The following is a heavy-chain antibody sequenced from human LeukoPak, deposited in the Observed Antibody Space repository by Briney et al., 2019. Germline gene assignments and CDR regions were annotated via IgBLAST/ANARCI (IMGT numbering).Heavy chain of an antibody. J-gene: IGHJ4*02. D-gene: IGHD3-22*01. V-gene: IGHV4-38-2*02. Sequence: PSETLSLTCTVSGYSIGSGYYWGWIRQPPGKGLEWIGGMFHSGSTYYNPSLKSRVTISIDTSKNQFSLKLSSVTAADTAVYYCARDRWHDTTGYYYDFDYWGQGTLVTVSS. CDR1: GYSIGSGYY. CDR3: ARDRWHDTTGYYYDFDY. CDR2: MFHSGST.